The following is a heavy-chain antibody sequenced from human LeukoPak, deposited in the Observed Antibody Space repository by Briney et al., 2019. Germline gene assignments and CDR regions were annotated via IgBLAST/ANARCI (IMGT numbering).Heavy chain of an antibody. CDR2: INHSGST. D-gene: IGHD2-8*01. CDR1: GGSFSGYY. Sequence: PSETLSLTCAVYGGSFSGYYWSWIRQPPGKGLEWIGEINHSGSTNYNPSLTSRVTISVDTSRNQFSLKLSSVTAADTAVYYCARGMVACTNGVCYTRDAFDIWGQGTMVTVSS. V-gene: IGHV4-34*01. CDR3: ARGMVACTNGVCYTRDAFDI. J-gene: IGHJ3*02.